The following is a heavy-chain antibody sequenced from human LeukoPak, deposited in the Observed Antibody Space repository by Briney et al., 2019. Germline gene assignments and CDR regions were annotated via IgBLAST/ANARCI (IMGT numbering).Heavy chain of an antibody. V-gene: IGHV1-24*01. J-gene: IGHJ4*02. CDR2: FDPEDGET. Sequence: GASVKVSCKVSGYTLTELSMHWVRQAPGKGLEWMGGFDPEDGETIYARKFQGRVTLSTDKSTSTASMELRSLRSDDTAVYFCARDGGRLQAPESPINDYWGQGTLVTVSS. CDR3: ARDGGRLQAPESPINDY. D-gene: IGHD1-14*01. CDR1: GYTLTELS.